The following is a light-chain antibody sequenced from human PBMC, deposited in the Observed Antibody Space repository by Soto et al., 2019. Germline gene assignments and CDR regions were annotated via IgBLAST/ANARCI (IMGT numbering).Light chain of an antibody. CDR3: TAWTTSTTMV. Sequence: QSALTQPASVSGSPGQSITISCTGTSSDIGAYNFVSWYQQHPGKAPKLMLYDVNIRPSGVSNRFSGAKSGNTASLTISWLQAEDDADYYCTAWTTSTTMVFGGGTKLTVL. CDR2: DVN. CDR1: SSDIGAYNF. J-gene: IGLJ2*01. V-gene: IGLV2-14*03.